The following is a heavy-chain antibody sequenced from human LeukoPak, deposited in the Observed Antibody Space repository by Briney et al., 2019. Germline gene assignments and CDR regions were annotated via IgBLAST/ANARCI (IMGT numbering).Heavy chain of an antibody. Sequence: RPSETLSLTCTVPGGSISSYYWSWIRQPPGKGLEWIGYIYYSGSTNYNPSLKSRVTISVDTSKNQFSLKLSSVTAADTAVYYCASIHDYGDYDYWGQGTLVTVSS. CDR3: ASIHDYGDYDY. V-gene: IGHV4-59*01. D-gene: IGHD4-17*01. J-gene: IGHJ4*02. CDR2: IYYSGST. CDR1: GGSISSYY.